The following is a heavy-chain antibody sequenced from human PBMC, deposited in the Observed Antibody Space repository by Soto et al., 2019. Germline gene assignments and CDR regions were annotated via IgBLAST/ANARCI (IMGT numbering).Heavy chain of an antibody. D-gene: IGHD3-22*01. CDR2: LYYSGST. CDR1: GGSISSGSYY. Sequence: SETLSLTCTVSGGSISSGSYYWGWIRQPPGKGLEWIGSLYYSGSTYYNPSLKSRVTISVDTSKNQFSLKLSSVTAADTAVYYCVGSGYSPFDYWGQGTLVTVSS. CDR3: VGSGYSPFDY. J-gene: IGHJ4*02. V-gene: IGHV4-39*01.